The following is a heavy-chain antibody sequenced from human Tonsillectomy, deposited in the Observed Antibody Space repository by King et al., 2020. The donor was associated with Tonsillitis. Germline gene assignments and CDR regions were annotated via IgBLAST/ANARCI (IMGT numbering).Heavy chain of an antibody. Sequence: VQLVESGGDLVQPGGSLRVSCAASGFTFSSFAISWVRQAPGKGLEWVSSISGSGGRAYYADSVKGRFTISRDTSKNTLYLQMNSLRAEDTAIFYCAKSGGNDYYYGMDVWGQGTTVTVSS. CDR1: GFTFSSFA. D-gene: IGHD4-23*01. CDR2: ISGSGGRA. J-gene: IGHJ6*02. V-gene: IGHV3-23*04. CDR3: AKSGGNDYYYGMDV.